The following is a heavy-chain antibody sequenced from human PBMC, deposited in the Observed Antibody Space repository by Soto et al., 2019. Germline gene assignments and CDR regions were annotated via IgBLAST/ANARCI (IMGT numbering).Heavy chain of an antibody. J-gene: IGHJ4*02. D-gene: IGHD2-2*03. Sequence: EVQLVESGGGLVQPGGSLRLSCAASGFTFSDHYMDWVRQAPGKGLEWVGRSRNKANSYITEYAASVKGRSTISRDDSKNSLYLQMNSLKTEDTAVYYCARWMNGAPDYWGQGTLVTVSS. V-gene: IGHV3-72*01. CDR1: GFTFSDHY. CDR3: ARWMNGAPDY. CDR2: SRNKANSYIT.